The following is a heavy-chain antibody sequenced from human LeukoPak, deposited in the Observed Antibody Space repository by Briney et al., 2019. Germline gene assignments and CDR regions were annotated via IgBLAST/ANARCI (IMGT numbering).Heavy chain of an antibody. Sequence: GGSLRLSCAASGFTFSSYWMSWVRQAPGKGLEWVANIKQDGSEKYYVDSVKGRFTISRDNAKNSLYLQMSSLRAEDTAVYYCARVLQLWVSKTRCFDYWGQGTLVTVS. CDR1: GFTFSSYW. J-gene: IGHJ4*02. CDR2: IKQDGSEK. D-gene: IGHD5-18*01. CDR3: ARVLQLWVSKTRCFDY. V-gene: IGHV3-7*01.